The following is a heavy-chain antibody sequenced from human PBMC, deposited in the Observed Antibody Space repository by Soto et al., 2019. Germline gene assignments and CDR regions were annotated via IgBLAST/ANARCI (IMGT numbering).Heavy chain of an antibody. CDR2: ISPSSGVT. D-gene: IGHD2-21*01. Sequence: QVPLVQSEGEVRQPGASVKVSCRASGYTFTSYGIIWVRQAPGQGLEWMGYISPSSGVTRYAQNLQGRVTLTTDTSTTTAYMELSSLSSDDTAVYYCAREMWTRTGPQNFFDYWGLGALVTVSS. V-gene: IGHV1-18*01. CDR1: GYTFTSYG. J-gene: IGHJ4*02. CDR3: AREMWTRTGPQNFFDY.